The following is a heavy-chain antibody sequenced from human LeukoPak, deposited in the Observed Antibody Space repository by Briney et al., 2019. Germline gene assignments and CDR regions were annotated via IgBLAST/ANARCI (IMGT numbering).Heavy chain of an antibody. CDR2: INPNSGGT. J-gene: IGHJ5*02. Sequence: ASVKVSCKASGYTFTGYYMHWVRQAPGQGLEWMGWINPNSGGTNYAQKFQGRVTMTRDTFISTAYMELSRLRSDDTAVYYCARVGVVPAAISWFDPWGQGTLVTVSS. V-gene: IGHV1-2*02. CDR3: ARVGVVPAAISWFDP. CDR1: GYTFTGYY. D-gene: IGHD2-2*01.